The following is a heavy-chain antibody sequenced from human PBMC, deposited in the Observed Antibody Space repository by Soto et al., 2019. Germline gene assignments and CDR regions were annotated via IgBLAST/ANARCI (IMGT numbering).Heavy chain of an antibody. CDR1: GFTFRSYA. CDR2: FSGRGIST. CDR3: AKEPVGPDWYFDL. J-gene: IGHJ2*01. V-gene: IGHV3-23*01. Sequence: DVQLLESGGGLVQPGGSLRLSCAASGFTFRSYAMSWVRQAPGRGLEWDSGFSGRGISTHYADSVKGRFTVSRDNSKNTLYLQMNSLRAEDTAVYNCAKEPVGPDWYFDLWGRGTLVTVSS.